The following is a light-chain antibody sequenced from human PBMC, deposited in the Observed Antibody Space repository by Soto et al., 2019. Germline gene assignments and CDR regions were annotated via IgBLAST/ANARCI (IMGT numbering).Light chain of an antibody. V-gene: IGKV3-15*01. J-gene: IGKJ4*01. CDR2: GAS. Sequence: EILMTQSPATLSVSPGERATVSCRASQSVSSNLAWYQQKPGQAPRLLIYGASTRATGIPARFSGSGSGTDFTLTISRLEPEDFAVYYCQQYGSSPLTFGGGTKVDIK. CDR3: QQYGSSPLT. CDR1: QSVSSN.